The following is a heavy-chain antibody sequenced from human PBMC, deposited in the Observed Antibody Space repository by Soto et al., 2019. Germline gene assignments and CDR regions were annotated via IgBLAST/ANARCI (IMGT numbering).Heavy chain of an antibody. CDR1: GASIRSSGYC. Sequence: PSQTLSLTCAVSGASIRSSGYCWNWIRQPPGKGLEWIGYIFHTGSTYYNPSLKSRVTILIDRSKNHFSLNLNSVTAADTAVYYCAREVRSGSYYFDYWGQGALVTVSS. D-gene: IGHD1-26*01. V-gene: IGHV4-30-2*01. CDR2: IFHTGST. J-gene: IGHJ4*02. CDR3: AREVRSGSYYFDY.